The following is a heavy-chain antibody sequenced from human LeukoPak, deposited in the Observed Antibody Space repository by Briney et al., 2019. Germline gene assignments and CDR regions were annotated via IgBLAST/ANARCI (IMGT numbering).Heavy chain of an antibody. CDR3: AGNSGYDLDY. Sequence: GGSLRLSCAASGFAFSNYNMNWVRQAPGKGLEWVSYISSSSHSIYYADSVKGRFTVSRDNAQDTLYLQMNSLRAEDTAVYYCAGNSGYDLDYWGQGTLVTVSS. D-gene: IGHD5-12*01. V-gene: IGHV3-48*01. CDR2: ISSSSHSI. J-gene: IGHJ4*02. CDR1: GFAFSNYN.